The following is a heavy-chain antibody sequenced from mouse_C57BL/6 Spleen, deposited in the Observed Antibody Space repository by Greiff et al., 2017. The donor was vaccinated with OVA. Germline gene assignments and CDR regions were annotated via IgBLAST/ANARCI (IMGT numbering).Heavy chain of an antibody. CDR1: GYTFTSYW. Sequence: QVQLQQPGAELVKPGASVKLSCKASGYTFTSYWMQWVKQRPGQGLEWIGEIDPSDSYTNSNQKFKGKATLTVDTSSSTAYMQLSSLTSEDSAVYYCAREGLRGEYLDYWGQGTTLTVAS. CDR2: IDPSDSYT. J-gene: IGHJ2*01. D-gene: IGHD1-1*01. CDR3: AREGLRGEYLDY. V-gene: IGHV1-50*01.